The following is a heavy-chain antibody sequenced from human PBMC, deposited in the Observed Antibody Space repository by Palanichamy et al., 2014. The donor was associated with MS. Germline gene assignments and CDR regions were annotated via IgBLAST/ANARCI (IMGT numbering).Heavy chain of an antibody. J-gene: IGHJ5*02. CDR1: GDSVSSNSCT. CDR2: TYYRSKWYN. Sequence: QVQLHVGQVQDLGEALARPSHSPRAISGDSVSSNSCTWNWIRQSPSRGLEWLGRTYYRSKWYNDHAVSVKSRIIINPDTSKNQXSLQLNSVTPEDTAVYYCARIGARISMFRGLIGSFDPWGQGTRVTVSS. CDR3: ARIGARISMFRGLIGSFDP. D-gene: IGHD3-10*01. V-gene: IGHV6-1*01.